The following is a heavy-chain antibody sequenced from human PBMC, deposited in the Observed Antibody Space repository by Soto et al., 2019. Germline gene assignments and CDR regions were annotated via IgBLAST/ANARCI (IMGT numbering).Heavy chain of an antibody. D-gene: IGHD2-2*01. CDR3: ARGGAVVVPGAVDRHNWFDP. CDR2: FDPELGET. V-gene: IGHV1-24*01. J-gene: IGHJ5*02. Sequence: ASVKVSCKVSGYTLTELSMHWVRQAPGKGLEWMGGFDPELGETIYAQKFQGRVTMTADKSTSTVYMEPSSLRSEDTAVYYCARGGAVVVPGAVDRHNWFDPWGQGTLVTVSS. CDR1: GYTLTELS.